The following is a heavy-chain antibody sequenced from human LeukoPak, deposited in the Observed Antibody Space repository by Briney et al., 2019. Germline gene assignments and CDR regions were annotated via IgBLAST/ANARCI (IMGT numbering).Heavy chain of an antibody. CDR2: IKQDGSEQ. CDR1: GFTFTNYW. J-gene: IGHJ4*02. CDR3: AREGTTEFDS. D-gene: IGHD1-1*01. V-gene: IGHV3-7*01. Sequence: PGGSLRLSCAASGFTFTNYWMSWVRQAPGKGLEWVGNIKQDGSEQYYLGSVKGRSTISRDNAESSLYLQLNSLRAEDTALYYCAREGTTEFDSWGQGILVTVSS.